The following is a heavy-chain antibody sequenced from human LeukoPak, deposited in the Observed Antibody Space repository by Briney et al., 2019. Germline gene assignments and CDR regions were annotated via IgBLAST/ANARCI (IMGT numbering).Heavy chain of an antibody. V-gene: IGHV1-18*01. Sequence: ASVKVSCKASGYTFTSHGISWVRQAPGQGLEWMAWINTYNGNRYYAQKFQGRVTMTTDTSTSTAYMELRSLRSDDTAVYYCARAPARDPWGQGTLVTVSS. CDR2: INTYNGNR. CDR3: ARAPARDP. J-gene: IGHJ5*02. CDR1: GYTFTSHG.